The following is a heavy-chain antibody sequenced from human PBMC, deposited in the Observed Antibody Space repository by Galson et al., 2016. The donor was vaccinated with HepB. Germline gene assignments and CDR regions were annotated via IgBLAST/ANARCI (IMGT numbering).Heavy chain of an antibody. V-gene: IGHV1-8*01. CDR3: ARGRSPVDYGGVSDGMDL. D-gene: IGHD4-23*01. CDR1: GYSFLSHD. J-gene: IGHJ6*02. Sequence: SVKVSCKASGYSFLSHDIDWIRQTTGQGLEWMGWMNPNSGDTYYAKKFQGRVNMTRNIAMTTAYMELTSLRSNDTAVYYCARGRSPVDYGGVSDGMDLWGQGSAAIVSS. CDR2: MNPNSGDT.